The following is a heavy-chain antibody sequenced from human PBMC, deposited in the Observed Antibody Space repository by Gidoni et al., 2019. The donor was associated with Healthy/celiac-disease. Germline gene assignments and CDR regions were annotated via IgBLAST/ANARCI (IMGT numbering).Heavy chain of an antibody. Sequence: QVQLVQAGAEVKKPGASVKVSCKASGYTFTGYYIHWVRQAPGQGLEWMGWINPNSGGTNYAQKFQGRVTMTRDKSISTAYMELSRLRSDETAVYYCARNLEMATIFVGLDYWGQGTLVTVSS. CDR2: INPNSGGT. CDR1: GYTFTGYY. J-gene: IGHJ4*02. D-gene: IGHD3-3*01. CDR3: ARNLEMATIFVGLDY. V-gene: IGHV1-2*02.